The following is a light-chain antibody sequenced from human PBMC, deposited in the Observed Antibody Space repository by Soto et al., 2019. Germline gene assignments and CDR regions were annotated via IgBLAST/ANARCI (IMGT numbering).Light chain of an antibody. Sequence: QSALTQPASVSGSPGQSITISCTGTSSDVGSYNLVSWYQQHPGKAPKLTIYEGSKRPSGVSNLFSGSKSGNTASLTISGLQGEDDAYYYCCSFAGRSTYVFGTGTKLTVL. CDR2: EGS. CDR3: CSFAGRSTYV. CDR1: SSDVGSYNL. V-gene: IGLV2-23*01. J-gene: IGLJ1*01.